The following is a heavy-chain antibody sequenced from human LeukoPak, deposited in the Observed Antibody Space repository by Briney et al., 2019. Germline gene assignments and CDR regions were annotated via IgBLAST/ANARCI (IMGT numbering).Heavy chain of an antibody. CDR3: ATDQYYDFWSGCYRSYNWFDP. CDR1: GFTFSSYA. CDR2: ISGSGGST. D-gene: IGHD3-3*01. J-gene: IGHJ5*02. Sequence: GGSLRLSCAASGFTFSSYAMSWVRQAPGKGLEWVSAISGSGGSTYYADSVKGRFTISRDDSKNTLYLQMNSLRAEDTAVYYCATDQYYDFWSGCYRSYNWFDPWGQGTLVTVSS. V-gene: IGHV3-23*01.